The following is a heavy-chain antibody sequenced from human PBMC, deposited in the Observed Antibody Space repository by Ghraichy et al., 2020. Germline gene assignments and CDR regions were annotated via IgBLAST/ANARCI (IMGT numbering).Heavy chain of an antibody. CDR3: ARDGAVAGTSALSWFDP. D-gene: IGHD6-19*01. V-gene: IGHV1-2*04. CDR2: INPNSGGT. Sequence: ASVKVSCKASGYTFTGYYMHWVRQAPGQGLEWMGWINPNSGGTNYAQKFQGWVTMTRDTSISTAYMELSRLRSDDTAVYYCARDGAVAGTSALSWFDPWGQGTLVTVSS. CDR1: GYTFTGYY. J-gene: IGHJ5*02.